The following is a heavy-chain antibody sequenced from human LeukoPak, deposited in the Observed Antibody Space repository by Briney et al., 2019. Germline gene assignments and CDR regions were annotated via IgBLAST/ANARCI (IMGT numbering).Heavy chain of an antibody. V-gene: IGHV3-23*01. CDR2: ISGSGGST. CDR1: GFTFSSYA. Sequence: GGSLRLSCAASGFTFSSYAMSWVRQAPGKGLEWVSAISGSGGSTYYADSVKGRFTVSRDNAENSLYLQMNSLRVEDTAVYYCARDLGGLLRGYGMDIWGLGTTVTVSS. D-gene: IGHD4-23*01. J-gene: IGHJ6*02. CDR3: ARDLGGLLRGYGMDI.